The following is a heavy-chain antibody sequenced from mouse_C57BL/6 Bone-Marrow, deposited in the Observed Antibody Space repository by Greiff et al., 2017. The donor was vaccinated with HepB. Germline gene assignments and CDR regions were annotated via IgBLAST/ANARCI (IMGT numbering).Heavy chain of an antibody. CDR2: IHPNSGST. CDR3: ARWAGLPFDY. CDR1: GYTFTSYW. Sequence: QVQLQQPGAELVKPGASVKLSCKASGYTFTSYWMHWVKRRPGQGLEWIGMIHPNSGSTNYNEKFKSKATLTVDKSSSTAYMQLSSLTSEDSAVYYCARWAGLPFDYWGQGTTLTVSS. D-gene: IGHD2-4*01. J-gene: IGHJ2*01. V-gene: IGHV1-64*01.